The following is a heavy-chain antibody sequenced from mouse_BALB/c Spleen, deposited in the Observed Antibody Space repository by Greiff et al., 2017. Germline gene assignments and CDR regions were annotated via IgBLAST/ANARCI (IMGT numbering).Heavy chain of an antibody. V-gene: IGHV5-17*02. CDR2: ISTGSGTI. Sequence: EVQLVESGGGLVQPGGSRKLSCAASGFTFSSFGMHWVRQAPEKGLEWVAYISTGSGTINYAEKFKGRATFTTDKPKNTPFLQLTSLRSEDTAMYYCARGSYDDIDYWGQGTTLTVSS. D-gene: IGHD1-1*01. CDR1: GFTFSSFG. J-gene: IGHJ2*01. CDR3: ARGSYDDIDY.